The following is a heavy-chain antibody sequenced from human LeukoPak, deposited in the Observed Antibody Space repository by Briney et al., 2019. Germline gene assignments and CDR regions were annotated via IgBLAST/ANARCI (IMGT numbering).Heavy chain of an antibody. CDR2: LSGSGDTT. J-gene: IGHJ4*02. D-gene: IGHD7-27*01. CDR1: GFIFNSYG. Sequence: PGGSLRLSCAASGFIFNSYGMSWVRQAPGKGLEWVSALSGSGDTTYYADSVKGRFTISRDNSKNTLYLQMNSLRVEDTAIYYCVKDRSWGLDYWGQGTLVTVSS. CDR3: VKDRSWGLDY. V-gene: IGHV3-23*01.